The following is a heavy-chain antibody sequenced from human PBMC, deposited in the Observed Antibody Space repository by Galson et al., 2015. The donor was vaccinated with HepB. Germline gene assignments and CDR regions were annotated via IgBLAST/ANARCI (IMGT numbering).Heavy chain of an antibody. CDR1: GYTFTGYY. V-gene: IGHV1-2*04. CDR3: ARDTVGATTSPHFDY. CDR2: INPNSGGT. D-gene: IGHD1-26*01. Sequence: SVKVSCKASGYTFTGYYMHWVRQAPGQGLEWMGWINPNSGGTNYAQKFQGWVTMTRDTSISTAYMELSRLRSDDTAVYYCARDTVGATTSPHFDYWGQGTLVTVSS. J-gene: IGHJ4*02.